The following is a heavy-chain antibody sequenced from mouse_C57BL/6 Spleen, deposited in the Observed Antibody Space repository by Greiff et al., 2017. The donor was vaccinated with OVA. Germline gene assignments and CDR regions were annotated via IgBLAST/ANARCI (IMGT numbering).Heavy chain of an antibody. Sequence: VQGVESGAELVRPGASVTLSCKASGYTFTDYEMHWVKQTPVHGLEWIGAIDPETGGTAYNQKFKGKAILTADKSSSTAYMELRSLTSEDSAVYYCTRSTVVAHWYFDVWGTGTTVTVSS. CDR1: GYTFTDYE. CDR2: IDPETGGT. V-gene: IGHV1-15*01. CDR3: TRSTVVAHWYFDV. J-gene: IGHJ1*03. D-gene: IGHD1-1*01.